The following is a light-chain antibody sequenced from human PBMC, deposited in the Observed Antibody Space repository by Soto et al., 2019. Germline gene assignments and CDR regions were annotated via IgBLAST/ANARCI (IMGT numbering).Light chain of an antibody. V-gene: IGKV3-15*01. CDR3: QQYNNWPPIT. Sequence: EIGLTQSPATLSLSPGERATLSCRASQSVSSYLAWYQQKPGQAPRLLIYDASTRATGIPDRFSGSGSETEFTLTISSLQSEDFAVYYCQQYNNWPPITFGQGTRLEIK. J-gene: IGKJ5*01. CDR2: DAS. CDR1: QSVSSY.